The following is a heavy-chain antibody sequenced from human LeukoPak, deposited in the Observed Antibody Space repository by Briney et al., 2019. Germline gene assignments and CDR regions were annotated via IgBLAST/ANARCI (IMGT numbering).Heavy chain of an antibody. V-gene: IGHV3-74*01. D-gene: IGHD3-3*01. Sequence: PGGSLRLSCAASGFTFSSYWMHWVRQAPGKGLVWVSRINSDGSSTSYADSVKGRFTISRDNAKNTLYLQMNSLRAEDTAVYYCARDRRPFWSGYSFDYWGQGTLVTVSS. CDR2: INSDGSST. CDR1: GFTFSSYW. J-gene: IGHJ4*02. CDR3: ARDRRPFWSGYSFDY.